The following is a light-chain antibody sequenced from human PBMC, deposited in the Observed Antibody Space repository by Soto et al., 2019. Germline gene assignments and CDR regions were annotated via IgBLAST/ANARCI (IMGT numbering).Light chain of an antibody. V-gene: IGLV4-69*01. CDR1: SGHSNYA. J-gene: IGLJ3*02. CDR2: LNSDGSH. Sequence: QSVLTQSPSASASLGVSVKLTCTLSSGHSNYAVAWHQQQPEKGPRYLMKLNSDGSHSKGDGIPDRFSGSSSGAERYLTISSLQSEDEADYYCQTWGTGIHWVFGGGTKLTV. CDR3: QTWGTGIHWV.